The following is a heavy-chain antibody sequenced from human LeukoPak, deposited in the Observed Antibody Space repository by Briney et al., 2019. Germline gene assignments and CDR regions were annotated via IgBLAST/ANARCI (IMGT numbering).Heavy chain of an antibody. CDR1: AYTFTNYY. J-gene: IGHJ4*02. D-gene: IGHD4-17*01. V-gene: IGHV1-46*01. CDR2: INPSGYT. Sequence: GASVKVSRKASAYTFTNYYMHWVRQAPGQGLEWMGIINPSGYTTYLQKFQGRVTLTRDTSTSTAYMELSSLRSEDTAVYYCARDAMSSVTTSPYYFDYWGQGTLVTVSS. CDR3: ARDAMSSVTTSPYYFDY.